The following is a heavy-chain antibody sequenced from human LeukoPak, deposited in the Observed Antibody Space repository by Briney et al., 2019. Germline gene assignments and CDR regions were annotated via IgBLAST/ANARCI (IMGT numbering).Heavy chain of an antibody. CDR3: AKDSGSYYGSGSYYFY. D-gene: IGHD3-10*01. CDR2: INWNSGTT. J-gene: IGHJ4*01. V-gene: IGHV3-9*01. CDR1: GVTFDDYA. Sequence: GGSLRLSCAASGVTFDDYAMHWVRHAPGKGLEWVSGINWNSGTTAYADSVKGRFSISRDNAKNSLYLQMNSLRPEDTALYYCAKDSGSYYGSGSYYFYWGQGTLVTVSS.